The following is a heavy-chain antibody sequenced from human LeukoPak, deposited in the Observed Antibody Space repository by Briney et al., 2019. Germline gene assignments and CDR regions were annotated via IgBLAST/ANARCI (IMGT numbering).Heavy chain of an antibody. D-gene: IGHD6-19*01. Sequence: SVKVSCKVSGYTLTELSMHWVRQAPGKGLEWMGGIIPIFGTANYAQKFQGRVTITADESTSTAYMELSSLRSEDTAVYYCASLAVAGTGYYFDYWGQGTLVTVSS. CDR2: IIPIFGTA. J-gene: IGHJ4*02. V-gene: IGHV1-69*13. CDR1: GYTLTELS. CDR3: ASLAVAGTGYYFDY.